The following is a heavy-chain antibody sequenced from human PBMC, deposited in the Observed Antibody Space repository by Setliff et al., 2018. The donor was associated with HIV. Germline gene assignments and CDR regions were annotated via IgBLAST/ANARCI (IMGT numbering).Heavy chain of an antibody. CDR2: INAGDGNT. Sequence: RASVKVSCKASGYIFSNFAMHWVRQVPGPRLEWMGWINAGDGNTKYPQNIQGRVSITRDTSATTVYMELSRLRSEDTAVYYCARDGAFVWGTYRYQGFDHWGQGTLVTVSS. V-gene: IGHV1-3*01. D-gene: IGHD3-16*02. J-gene: IGHJ4*02. CDR1: GYIFSNFA. CDR3: ARDGAFVWGTYRYQGFDH.